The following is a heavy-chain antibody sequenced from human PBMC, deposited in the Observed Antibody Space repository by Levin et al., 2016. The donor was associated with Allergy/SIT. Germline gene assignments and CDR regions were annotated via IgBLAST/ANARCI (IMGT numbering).Heavy chain of an antibody. D-gene: IGHD6-6*01. CDR3: ARGLRAARRAWFDP. CDR2: IYYSGST. J-gene: IGHJ5*02. CDR1: GGSVSSGSYY. V-gene: IGHV4-61*01. Sequence: SETLSLTCTVSGGSVSSGSYYWSWIRQPPGKGLEWIGYIYYSGSTNYNPSLKSRVTISVDTSKNQFSLKLSSVTAADTAVYYCARGLRAARRAWFDPWGQGTLVTVSS.